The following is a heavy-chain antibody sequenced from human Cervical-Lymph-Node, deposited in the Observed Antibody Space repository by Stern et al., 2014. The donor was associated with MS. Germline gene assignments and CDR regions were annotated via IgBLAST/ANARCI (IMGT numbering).Heavy chain of an antibody. J-gene: IGHJ5*02. Sequence: QVQLVQSGAEVNKPGDSVRVSCKASGYTFTSYVITWVRQAPGQGLEWMGGITTYNGNAAYAQRVKGRVTMTTDTSTSTVSKAVRSLRSDDTALYFCARMISTNWFDPWGQGTLVTVSS. CDR2: ITTYNGNA. CDR1: GYTFTSYV. V-gene: IGHV1-18*04. CDR3: ARMISTNWFDP. D-gene: IGHD3-22*01.